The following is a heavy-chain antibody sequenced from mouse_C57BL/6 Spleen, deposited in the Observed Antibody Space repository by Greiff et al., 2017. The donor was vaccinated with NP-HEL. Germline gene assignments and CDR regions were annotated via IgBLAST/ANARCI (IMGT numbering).Heavy chain of an antibody. V-gene: IGHV5-17*01. CDR3: ARRTGGYAMDY. CDR2: ISSGSSTI. CDR1: GFTFSDYG. D-gene: IGHD3-3*01. Sequence: EVHLVESGGGLVKPGGSLKLSCAASGFTFSDYGMHWVRQAPEKGLEWVAYISSGSSTIYYADTVKGRFTISRENAKNTLFLQMTSLRSEDTAMYYCARRTGGYAMDYWGQGTSVTVSS. J-gene: IGHJ4*01.